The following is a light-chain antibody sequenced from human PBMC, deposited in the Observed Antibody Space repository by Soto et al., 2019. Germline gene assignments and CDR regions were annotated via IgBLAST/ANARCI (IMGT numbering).Light chain of an antibody. CDR2: KVS. V-gene: IGLV2-23*02. J-gene: IGLJ1*01. CDR3: CSYAGSNWGYV. CDR1: SSDIGSYHL. Sequence: TISCTGTSSDIGSYHLVSWYQHHSGKAPKLIIYKVSQWPSGVSDRFSASKSGSTASLTISGLQAEDEADYYCCSYAGSNWGYVFGTGTKVTV.